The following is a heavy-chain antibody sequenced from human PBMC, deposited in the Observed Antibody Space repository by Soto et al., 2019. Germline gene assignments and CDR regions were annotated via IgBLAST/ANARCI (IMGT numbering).Heavy chain of an antibody. CDR3: ARGVFSGSGSFSQGDY. V-gene: IGHV3-74*01. J-gene: IGHJ4*02. Sequence: EVQLVESGGGLVQPGGSLRLSCAASGFTFSSYWMHWVRQAPGKGLVWVSRIKSDGSNINYADSVKGRFTISRANAKNPRYLQMNSLSAEDTAIYFCARGVFSGSGSFSQGDYWGQGTLVTVSS. D-gene: IGHD3-10*01. CDR2: IKSDGSNI. CDR1: GFTFSSYW.